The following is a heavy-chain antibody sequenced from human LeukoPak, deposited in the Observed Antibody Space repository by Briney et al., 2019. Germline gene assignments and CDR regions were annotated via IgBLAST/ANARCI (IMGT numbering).Heavy chain of an antibody. CDR3: AREGQPHDAFDI. J-gene: IGHJ3*02. CDR2: IYSGGST. Sequence: SGGSLRLSCAVSGFTVSSNYMSWVRPAPGKGLVWVSVIYSGGSTYYADSVKGRFTISRDNSKNTLYLQMNSLRAEDTAVYYCAREGQPHDAFDIWGQGTMVTVSS. D-gene: IGHD5-18*01. CDR1: GFTVSSNY. V-gene: IGHV3-53*01.